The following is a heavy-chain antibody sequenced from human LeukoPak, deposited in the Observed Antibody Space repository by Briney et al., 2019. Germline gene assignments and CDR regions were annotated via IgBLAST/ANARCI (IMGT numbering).Heavy chain of an antibody. CDR1: GGSISSYY. CDR3: ARGPPPYSGSYWYFDL. V-gene: IGHV4-59*01. D-gene: IGHD1-26*01. J-gene: IGHJ2*01. CDR2: IYYSGST. Sequence: SETQSLTCTVSGGSISSYYWSWIRQPPGKGLEWIGYIYYSGSTNYNPSLKSRVTISVDTSKNQFSLKLSSVTAADTAVYYCARGPPPYSGSYWYFDLWGRGTLVTVSS.